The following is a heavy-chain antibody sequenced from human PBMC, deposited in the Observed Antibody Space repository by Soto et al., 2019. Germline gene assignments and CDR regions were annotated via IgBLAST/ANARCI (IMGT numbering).Heavy chain of an antibody. J-gene: IGHJ3*02. CDR1: GYTFTSYA. D-gene: IGHD2-15*01. CDR2: INAGNGNT. Sequence: ASVKVSCKASGYTFTSYAMHWVLQAPGQRLEWMGWINAGNGNTKYSQKFQGRVTITRDTSASTAYMELSSLRSEDTAVYYCARAGIGYCGGGSCYAAFDIWGQGTMVTVSS. V-gene: IGHV1-3*01. CDR3: ARAGIGYCGGGSCYAAFDI.